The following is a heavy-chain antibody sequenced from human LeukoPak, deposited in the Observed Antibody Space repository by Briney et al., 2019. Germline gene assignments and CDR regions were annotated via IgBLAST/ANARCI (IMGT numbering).Heavy chain of an antibody. V-gene: IGHV4-39*01. CDR3: TRLGGDYAWDY. Sequence: SETLSLTCSVSGGSISDSSFYWGWIRQPPGKGLEWLRTVYYTGTTFYNPSLKSRVPISMDTSKNQFSLRLDSMTVEDTAVFYCTRLGGDYAWDYWGQGTLVTVSS. J-gene: IGHJ4*02. CDR2: VYYTGTT. D-gene: IGHD4-17*01. CDR1: GGSISDSSFY.